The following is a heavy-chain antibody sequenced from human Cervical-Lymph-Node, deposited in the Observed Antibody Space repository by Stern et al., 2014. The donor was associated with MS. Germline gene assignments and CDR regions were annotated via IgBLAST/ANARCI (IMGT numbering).Heavy chain of an antibody. Sequence: VQLLESGPGLVKPSQTLSLTCTVSGDSIPSGGYYWSWIRQHPGKGLEWIGYIYYSGATFYNPSLKSRVTISLDTSKNQFSLRLSSVTAADTAVYYCARDWSGSSIHLAPAYGGHIRFDPWGQGTLVTVSS. D-gene: IGHD5-18*01. CDR1: GDSIPSGGYY. V-gene: IGHV4-31*03. CDR3: ARDWSGSSIHLAPAYGGHIRFDP. CDR2: IYYSGAT. J-gene: IGHJ5*02.